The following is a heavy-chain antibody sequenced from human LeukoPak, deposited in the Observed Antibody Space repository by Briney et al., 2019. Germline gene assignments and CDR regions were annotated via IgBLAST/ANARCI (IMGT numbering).Heavy chain of an antibody. D-gene: IGHD6-13*01. CDR2: ISSSSSYI. CDR1: GFTFSSYS. Sequence: GGSLRLSCAASGFTFSSYSMNWVRQAPGKGLEWVSSISSSSSYIYYADSVKGRFTISRDNAKNSLYLQMNSLRAEDTAVYYCARDGRVGAPGIAAATTFPWGQGTLVTVSS. CDR3: ARDGRVGAPGIAAATTFP. J-gene: IGHJ5*02. V-gene: IGHV3-21*01.